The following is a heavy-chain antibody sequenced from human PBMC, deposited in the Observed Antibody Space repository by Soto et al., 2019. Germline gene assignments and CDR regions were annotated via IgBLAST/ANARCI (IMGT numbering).Heavy chain of an antibody. Sequence: QVQLVQSGAEVKKPGSSVKVSCKASGGTFSSYPISWVRQAPGQGLEWMGRIIPILGIANYAQKFQGRVTITADKSTSTAYMELSSLRSEDTAVYYCARGSSAGIQMYNWFDPWGQGTLVTVSS. D-gene: IGHD5-18*01. J-gene: IGHJ5*02. CDR2: IIPILGIA. V-gene: IGHV1-69*02. CDR3: ARGSSAGIQMYNWFDP. CDR1: GGTFSSYP.